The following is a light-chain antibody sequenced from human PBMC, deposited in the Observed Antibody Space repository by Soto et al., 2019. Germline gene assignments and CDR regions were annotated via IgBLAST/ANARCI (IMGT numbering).Light chain of an antibody. J-gene: IGKJ1*01. Sequence: ELVMTQSPATISVYPVAIAKLSCSSSQSIGSNLAWYQQKPGQAPRLLIYAASIRATDFPARFSGSGSGTEFTLTIRGLQSDDFAVYFCQQYNNWPPWTCGNGPKGAIK. CDR3: QQYNNWPPWT. CDR2: AAS. V-gene: IGKV3-15*01. CDR1: QSIGSN.